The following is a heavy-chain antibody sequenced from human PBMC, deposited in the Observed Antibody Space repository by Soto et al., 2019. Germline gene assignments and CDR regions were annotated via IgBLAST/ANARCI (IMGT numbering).Heavy chain of an antibody. D-gene: IGHD3-10*01. J-gene: IGHJ4*02. CDR3: ARTIRGTTYFGY. V-gene: IGHV4-4*02. CDR1: GVSISSSNW. Sequence: QVQLQESGPGLVKPSGTLSLTCTVSGVSISSSNWWSWVRQSPGKGLDWIGEIHHTGSTNYNPSLNGRISVSVDKSQNQFSLTLTSVTATDTALYYCARTIRGTTYFGYWGQGTLVTVSS. CDR2: IHHTGST.